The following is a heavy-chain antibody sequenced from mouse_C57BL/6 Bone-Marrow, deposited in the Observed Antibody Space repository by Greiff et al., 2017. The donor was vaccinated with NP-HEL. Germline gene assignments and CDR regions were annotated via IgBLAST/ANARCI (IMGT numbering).Heavy chain of an antibody. J-gene: IGHJ4*01. Sequence: VQLQQSGAELVRPGASVKLSCTASGFNIKDDYMHWVKQRPEQGLEWIGWIDPENGDTEYASKFQGKATITADTSSNTAYLQLSSLTSEDAAVYYGTAWCYDCNYAMDYWGQGTSVTVSS. CDR1: GFNIKDDY. CDR3: TAWCYDCNYAMDY. CDR2: IDPENGDT. V-gene: IGHV14-4*01. D-gene: IGHD2-4*01.